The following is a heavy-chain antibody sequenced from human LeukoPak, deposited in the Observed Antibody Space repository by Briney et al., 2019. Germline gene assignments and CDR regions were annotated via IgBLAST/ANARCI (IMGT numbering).Heavy chain of an antibody. J-gene: IGHJ3*02. CDR3: ARDEEELLWFGELTRGAFDI. V-gene: IGHV3-48*04. Sequence: GGSLRLSCAASGFTFSSYAMSWVRQAPGKGLEWVSAISGSGSTIYYADSVKGRFTISRDNAKNSLYLQMNSLRAEDTAVYYCARDEEELLWFGELTRGAFDIWGQGTMVTVSS. CDR1: GFTFSSYA. D-gene: IGHD3-10*01. CDR2: ISGSGSTI.